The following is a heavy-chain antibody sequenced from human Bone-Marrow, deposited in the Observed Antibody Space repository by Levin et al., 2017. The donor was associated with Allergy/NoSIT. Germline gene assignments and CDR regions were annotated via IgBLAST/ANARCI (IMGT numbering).Heavy chain of an antibody. Sequence: GGSLRLSCVASGFSFDDYAMHWVRQAPGKGLEWVSLVSWDGGSTYYADSVKGRFSISRDNTKNTLYLHMNSLRPEDTALYYCAKAMEASSLFDSWGQGTLVTGSS. CDR2: VSWDGGST. CDR3: AKAMEASSLFDS. CDR1: GFSFDDYA. J-gene: IGHJ4*02. V-gene: IGHV3-43D*03. D-gene: IGHD6-6*01.